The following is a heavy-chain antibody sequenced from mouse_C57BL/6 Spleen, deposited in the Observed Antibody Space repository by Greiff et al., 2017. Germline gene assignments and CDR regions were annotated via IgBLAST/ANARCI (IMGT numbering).Heavy chain of an antibody. Sequence: VKLQQSGAELARPGASVKMSCKASGYTFTSYTMHWVKQRPGQGLEWIGYINPSSGYTKYNQKFKDKATLTADKSSSTAYMQLSSLTSEDSAVYYCARDYYGSSYEVYFDYWGQGTTLTVSS. V-gene: IGHV1-4*01. J-gene: IGHJ2*01. CDR1: GYTFTSYT. CDR2: INPSSGYT. CDR3: ARDYYGSSYEVYFDY. D-gene: IGHD1-1*01.